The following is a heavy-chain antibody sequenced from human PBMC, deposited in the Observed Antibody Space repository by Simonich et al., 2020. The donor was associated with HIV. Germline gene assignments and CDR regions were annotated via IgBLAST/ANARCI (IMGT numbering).Heavy chain of an antibody. CDR3: ARDLDDSGWSAWFDP. J-gene: IGHJ5*02. CDR2: FIPIIVLA. D-gene: IGHD6-19*01. V-gene: IGHV1-2*02. Sequence: QVQLVQSGAEVKKPGASVKVSCKASGNTFTVYYIHWVRQAPGQGLEWMRGFIPIIVLAKYAQKFQGRVTITRDTSASTAYMELSSLRSEDTAVYYCARDLDDSGWSAWFDPWGQGTLVTVSS. CDR1: GNTFTVYY.